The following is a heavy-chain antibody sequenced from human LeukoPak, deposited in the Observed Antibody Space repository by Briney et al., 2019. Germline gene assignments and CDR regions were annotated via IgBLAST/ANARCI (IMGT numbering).Heavy chain of an antibody. Sequence: SETLSLTCTVSGGSISSYYWSWIRQPPGKGLELIGRIYTSGTTNYNPSLKSRVTMSVDTSKNQFSLKLSSVTAADTAVYYCARAPTGTGGWNWFDPWGQGTLVTVSS. J-gene: IGHJ5*02. CDR2: IYTSGTT. CDR3: ARAPTGTGGWNWFDP. V-gene: IGHV4-4*07. CDR1: GGSISSYY. D-gene: IGHD1-1*01.